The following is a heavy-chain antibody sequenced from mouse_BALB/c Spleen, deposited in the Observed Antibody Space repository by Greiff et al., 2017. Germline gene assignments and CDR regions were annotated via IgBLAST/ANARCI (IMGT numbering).Heavy chain of an antibody. J-gene: IGHJ2*01. Sequence: EVQLQESGGGLVKPGGSLKLSCAASGFTFSDYYMYWVRQTPEKRLEWVATISDGGSYTYYPDSVKGRFTISRDNAKNNLYLQMSSLKSEDTAMYYCARAPYRYYFDYWGQGTTLTVSS. D-gene: IGHD2-14*01. CDR1: GFTFSDYY. V-gene: IGHV5-4*02. CDR2: ISDGGSYT. CDR3: ARAPYRYYFDY.